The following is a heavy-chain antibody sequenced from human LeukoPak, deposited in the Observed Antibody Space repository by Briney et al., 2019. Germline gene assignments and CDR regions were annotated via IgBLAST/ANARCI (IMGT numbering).Heavy chain of an antibody. CDR3: ASKAVYAIPDFYYYYGMDV. J-gene: IGHJ6*02. Sequence: ASVKVSCKASGYTSTGYYMHWVRQAPGQGLEWMGWINPNSGGTNYAQKFQGRVTMTRDTSISTAYMELSRLRSDDTAVYYCASKAVYAIPDFYYYYGMDVWGQGTTVTVSS. V-gene: IGHV1-2*02. CDR1: GYTSTGYY. D-gene: IGHD2-8*01. CDR2: INPNSGGT.